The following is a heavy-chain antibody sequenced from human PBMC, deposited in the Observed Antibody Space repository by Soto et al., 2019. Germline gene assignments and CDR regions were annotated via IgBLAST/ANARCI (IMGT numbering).Heavy chain of an antibody. V-gene: IGHV3-53*01. CDR1: GFTVSSNY. D-gene: IGHD3-10*01. J-gene: IGHJ6*02. CDR2: IYRGGST. CDR3: ARPGMHTVPTRMTEDYHYVMDV. Sequence: GGSLRLSCAVSGFTVSSNYMNWVRQAPGKGLEWVSVIYRGGSTYYADSVKGRFTISRDNSKNTLYLQMNSLRVDDTAVYYCARPGMHTVPTRMTEDYHYVMDVWGLGTTVTVSS.